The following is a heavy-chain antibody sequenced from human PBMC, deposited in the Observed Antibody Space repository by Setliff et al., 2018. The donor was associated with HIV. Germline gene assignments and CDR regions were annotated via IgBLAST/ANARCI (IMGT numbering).Heavy chain of an antibody. Sequence: PSETLSLTCVVSGYSISNTYYWDWIRQPPGKGLEWIASVYHSGSTNYNPSLKSRVTISVDTSKNQFSLKLSSVTAADTAVYYCARGRRSSSNWFDPWGQGTLVTVSS. D-gene: IGHD6-6*01. J-gene: IGHJ5*02. CDR2: VYHSGST. CDR1: GYSISNTYY. CDR3: ARGRRSSSNWFDP. V-gene: IGHV4-38-2*01.